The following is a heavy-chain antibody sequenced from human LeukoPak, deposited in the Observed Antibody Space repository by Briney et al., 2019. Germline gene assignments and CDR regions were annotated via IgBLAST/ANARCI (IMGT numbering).Heavy chain of an antibody. V-gene: IGHV4-39*01. Sequence: SETLSLTCSVSGGAISSYYWGWIRQPPGKGLEWIGSIYYSGRTYYNPSLKSRVTISVDTSENQFSLKLSSVTAADTAVYYCARLSGGTQWLAPFDYWGQGTLVTVSS. CDR1: GGAISSYY. CDR3: ARLSGGTQWLAPFDY. J-gene: IGHJ4*02. CDR2: IYYSGRT. D-gene: IGHD6-19*01.